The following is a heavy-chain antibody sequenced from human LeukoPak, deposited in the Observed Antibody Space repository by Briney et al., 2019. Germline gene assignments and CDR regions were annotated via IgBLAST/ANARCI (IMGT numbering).Heavy chain of an antibody. CDR3: ARGIVAGPDY. V-gene: IGHV4-59*01. D-gene: IGHD5-12*01. CDR2: IYYSGST. Sequence: SETLSLTCTVSGGSISSYYWSWIRQPPGKGLEWIGYIYYSGSTNCNPSLKSRVTISVDTSKNQFSLKLSSVTAADTAVYYCARGIVAGPDYWGQGTLVTVSS. J-gene: IGHJ4*02. CDR1: GGSISSYY.